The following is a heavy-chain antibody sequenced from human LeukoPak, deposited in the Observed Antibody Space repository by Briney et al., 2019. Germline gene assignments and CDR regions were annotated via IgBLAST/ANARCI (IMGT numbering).Heavy chain of an antibody. CDR1: GFTFSSYA. V-gene: IGHV3-30*04. CDR3: ARSLGYCSSTSCPPGY. CDR2: ISYDGSNK. J-gene: IGHJ4*02. Sequence: PGRSLRLSCAASGFTFSSYAMHWVRQAPGKGLEWVAVISYDGSNKYYADCVKGRFTISRDNSKNTLYLQMNSLRAEDTAVYYCARSLGYCSSTSCPPGYWGQGTLVTVSS. D-gene: IGHD2-2*01.